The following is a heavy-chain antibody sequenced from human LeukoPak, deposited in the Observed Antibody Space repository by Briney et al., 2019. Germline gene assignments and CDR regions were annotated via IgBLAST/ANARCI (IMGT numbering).Heavy chain of an antibody. Sequence: PGGSLRLSCAASGFTFSDYYMSWIRQAPGKGLEWVSYISSSGSTIYYADSVKGRFTISRDNAKNSLYLQMNSLRVEDTAVYYCARGSFYYDSSGYADLDYWGQGTLVTVSS. V-gene: IGHV3-11*04. D-gene: IGHD3-22*01. CDR2: ISSSGSTI. J-gene: IGHJ4*02. CDR1: GFTFSDYY. CDR3: ARGSFYYDSSGYADLDY.